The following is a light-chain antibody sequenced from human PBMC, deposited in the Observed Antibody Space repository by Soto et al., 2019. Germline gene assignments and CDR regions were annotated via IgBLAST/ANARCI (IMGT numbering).Light chain of an antibody. V-gene: IGKV3-20*01. Sequence: EIVLTQSPATLSLSPGERATLSCRASQSVGNNLAWYQQKPGQAPGLLIYEASTRATGIPARFSGSGSGTDFTLTIAGLEPADSAVYYCQQYSSSPITFGQGTRLEIK. CDR1: QSVGNN. CDR2: EAS. CDR3: QQYSSSPIT. J-gene: IGKJ5*01.